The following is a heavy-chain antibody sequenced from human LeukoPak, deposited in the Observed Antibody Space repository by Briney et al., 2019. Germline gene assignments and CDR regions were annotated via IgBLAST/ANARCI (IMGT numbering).Heavy chain of an antibody. J-gene: IGHJ5*02. Sequence: SETLSLTCTVSGYSISSDYYWGWIRQPPGKGLEWIGSIYHSGRTYYNPSLKSRVTISVDTSKNQFSLRLSSVTAADTAVYYCARGSTYYDYVWGSYRYAVRNWFDPWGQGTLVTVSS. CDR2: IYHSGRT. V-gene: IGHV4-38-2*02. CDR1: GYSISSDYY. CDR3: ARGSTYYDYVWGSYRYAVRNWFDP. D-gene: IGHD3-16*02.